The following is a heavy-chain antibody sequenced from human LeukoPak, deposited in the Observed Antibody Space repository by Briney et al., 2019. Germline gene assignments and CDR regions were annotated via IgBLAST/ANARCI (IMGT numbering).Heavy chain of an antibody. CDR1: GFTFSSYA. D-gene: IGHD5-24*01. Sequence: TGGSLRLSCAASGFTFSSYAMHWVRQAPGKGLEWVAVISYDGSNKYYADSVKGRLTISRDNSKNTLYLQMNSLRAEDTAVYYCARLEMATAMAFDIWGQGTMVTVSS. CDR2: ISYDGSNK. J-gene: IGHJ3*02. CDR3: ARLEMATAMAFDI. V-gene: IGHV3-30-3*01.